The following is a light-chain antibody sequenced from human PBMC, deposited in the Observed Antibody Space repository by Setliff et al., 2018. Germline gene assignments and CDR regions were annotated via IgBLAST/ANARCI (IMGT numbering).Light chain of an antibody. Sequence: QSALTQPASVSGSPGQSITISCTGTSSDVGGYNSVSWYQQHPGKAPKLMIYDVSNRPSGVSNRFSGSKSGNTAPLTISGLQAEDEADYYCSSYTSSSIFYVFGTGTKVTVL. V-gene: IGLV2-14*03. CDR2: DVS. CDR3: SSYTSSSIFYV. J-gene: IGLJ1*01. CDR1: SSDVGGYNS.